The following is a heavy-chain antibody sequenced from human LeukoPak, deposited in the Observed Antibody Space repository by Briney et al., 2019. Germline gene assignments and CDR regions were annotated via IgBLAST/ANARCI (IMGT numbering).Heavy chain of an antibody. J-gene: IGHJ4*02. CDR1: GGSISSSSYY. Sequence: PSETLSLTCSVSGGSISSSSYYSGWIRQPPGKGLEWIGSIYYSGSTYYNPSLKSRVTISVDTSKSQFSLKLSSVTAAETAVYSCARLGAYGDYRAAPFDYWGQGTLVTVSS. D-gene: IGHD4-17*01. CDR2: IYYSGST. CDR3: ARLGAYGDYRAAPFDY. V-gene: IGHV4-39*01.